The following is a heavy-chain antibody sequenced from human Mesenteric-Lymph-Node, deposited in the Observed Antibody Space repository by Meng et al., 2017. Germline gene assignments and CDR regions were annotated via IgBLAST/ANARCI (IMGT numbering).Heavy chain of an antibody. J-gene: IGHJ4*02. CDR3: ARDSGDYFDH. D-gene: IGHD3-10*01. V-gene: IGHV4-39*07. CDR1: GGSISSSSYY. Sequence: GPLRLSCTVSGGSISSSSYYWGWIRQPPGKGLEWIASITYGGSTYYKPSHKGRVTMSADTSKKQFSLNLTSVTAADTAVYYCARDSGDYFDHCGQGTLVTVSS. CDR2: ITYGGST.